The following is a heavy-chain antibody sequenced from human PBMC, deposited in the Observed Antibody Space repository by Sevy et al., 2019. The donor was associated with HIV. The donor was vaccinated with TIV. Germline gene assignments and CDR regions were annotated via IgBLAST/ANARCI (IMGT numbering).Heavy chain of an antibody. V-gene: IGHV3-30*02. CDR3: AXGPRPMXSFXGAADY. Sequence: GGSLRLSCAXSGFXXXXYGMHWVRXAPGKXLEWVAFIXXXXXTKYYIDSVKGRFTISRDNSKNTLYLQMSSLRXGDTAVYYCAXGPRPMXSFXGAADYWGQGTLVTVSS. CDR2: IXXXXXTK. CDR1: GFXXXXYG. J-gene: IGHJ4*02. D-gene: IGHD3-16*01.